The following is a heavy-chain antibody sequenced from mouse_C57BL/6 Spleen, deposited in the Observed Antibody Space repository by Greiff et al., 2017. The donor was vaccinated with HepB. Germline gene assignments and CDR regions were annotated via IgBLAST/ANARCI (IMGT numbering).Heavy chain of an antibody. CDR2: ISDGGSYT. CDR3: ARELGRVYFDY. J-gene: IGHJ2*01. V-gene: IGHV5-4*01. CDR1: GFTFSSYA. D-gene: IGHD4-1*01. Sequence: EVKLMESGGGLVKPGGSLKLSCAASGFTFSSYAMSWVRQTPEKRLEWVATISDGGSYTYYPDNVKGRFTISRDNAKNNLYLQMSHLKSEDTAMYDCARELGRVYFDYWGQGTTLTVSS.